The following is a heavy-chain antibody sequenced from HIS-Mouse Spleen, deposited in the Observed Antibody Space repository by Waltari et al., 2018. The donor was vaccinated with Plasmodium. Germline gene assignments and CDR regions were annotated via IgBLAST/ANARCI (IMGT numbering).Heavy chain of an antibody. CDR3: ARSIAATVTFYFDY. CDR1: GGPISSGGSY. V-gene: IGHV4-31*03. D-gene: IGHD6-13*01. J-gene: IGHJ4*02. Sequence: QVQLQESGPGLVKPSQTLSLTCTVSGGPISSGGSYWSWIRQHPGKGLEWIGYSYYSGSTYYNPSLKSRVTISVDTSKNQFSLKLSSVTAADTAVYYCARSIAATVTFYFDYWGQGTLVTVSS. CDR2: SYYSGST.